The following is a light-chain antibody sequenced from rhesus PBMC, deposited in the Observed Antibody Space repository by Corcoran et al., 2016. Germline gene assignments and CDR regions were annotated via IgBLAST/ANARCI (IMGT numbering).Light chain of an antibody. Sequence: SYDLTQPPSVSVSPGPTARITCGGDNLGTNYVHWYQQKPPQAPVLVIYYDNERPSGIPERLSASKSGTTATLTISGVEAGDEADYYCQVWDRSSDRYVFGAGTRLTVL. CDR2: YDN. V-gene: IGLV3-36*02. CDR1: NLGTNY. J-gene: IGLJ1*01. CDR3: QVWDRSSDRYV.